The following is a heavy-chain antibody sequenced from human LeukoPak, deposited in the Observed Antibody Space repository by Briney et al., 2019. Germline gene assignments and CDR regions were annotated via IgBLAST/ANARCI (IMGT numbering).Heavy chain of an antibody. Sequence: GGSLRLSCAASGFTFSTYAMTWLRQAPGKGLEWVSAISGSGGSTYYADSVKGRFTISRDNSKNTLYLQMNSLRAEDTAVYYCAKGLAEISPGECDYWGQGTLVTVSS. CDR3: AKGLAEISPGECDY. D-gene: IGHD3-16*01. V-gene: IGHV3-23*01. CDR2: ISGSGGST. J-gene: IGHJ4*02. CDR1: GFTFSTYA.